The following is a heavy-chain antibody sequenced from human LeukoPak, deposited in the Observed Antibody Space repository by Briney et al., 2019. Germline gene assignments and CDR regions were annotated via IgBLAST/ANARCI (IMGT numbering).Heavy chain of an antibody. CDR1: GFTFSSYS. D-gene: IGHD3-9*01. Sequence: AGGSLRLSCAASGFTFSSYSMNWVRQAPGKGLEWVSSISSSSSYIYYADSVKGRFTISRDNAKNSLYLQMNSLRAEDTAVYYCARDNFSIALYFDWFPNGGYYYGMDVWGQGTTVTVSS. J-gene: IGHJ6*02. V-gene: IGHV3-21*01. CDR3: ARDNFSIALYFDWFPNGGYYYGMDV. CDR2: ISSSSSYI.